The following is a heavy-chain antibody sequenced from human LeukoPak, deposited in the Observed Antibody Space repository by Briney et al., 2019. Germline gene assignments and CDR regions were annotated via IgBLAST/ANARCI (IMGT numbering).Heavy chain of an antibody. CDR2: IHHSGSI. CDR3: ARDREYSSSWYDY. J-gene: IGHJ4*02. V-gene: IGHV4-4*02. Sequence: PSETLSLTCAVSGVSISSNLWWTWVRQPPGKGLEWIAEIHHSGSINYNPSLKSRVTISVDKAKNQFSLKLSSVTAADTAVYYCARDREYSSSWYDYWGQGTLVTVSS. CDR1: GVSISSNLW. D-gene: IGHD6-13*01.